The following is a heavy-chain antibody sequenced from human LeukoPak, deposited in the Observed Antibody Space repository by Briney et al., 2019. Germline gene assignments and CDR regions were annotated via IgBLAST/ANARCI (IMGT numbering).Heavy chain of an antibody. CDR2: INPNSGGT. V-gene: IGHV1-18*01. CDR3: ARDQWEPGAYYYYYYYMDV. Sequence: GASVKVSCKASGGNFNTYAISWVRQAPGQGLEWMGWINPNSGGTNYAQKLQGRVTMTTDTSTSTAYMELSSLRSEDTAVYYCARDQWEPGAYYYYYYYMDVWGKGTTVTVSS. J-gene: IGHJ6*03. CDR1: GGNFNTYA. D-gene: IGHD1-26*01.